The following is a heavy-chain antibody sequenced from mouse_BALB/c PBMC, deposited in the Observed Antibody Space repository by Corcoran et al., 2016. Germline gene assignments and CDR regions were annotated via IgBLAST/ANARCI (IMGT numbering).Heavy chain of an antibody. Sequence: QVQLQQSGPELVKPGASVKMSCKASGYTFTDYVISWVKQRTGQGLEWIGEIYPGSGSTYYNEKFKGKATLTADKSSNTAYMQLSSLTSEDSAVYFCARSYGNLSYWYFDVWGAGTTVTVSS. CDR1: GYTFTDYV. CDR2: IYPGSGST. D-gene: IGHD2-1*01. CDR3: ARSYGNLSYWYFDV. V-gene: IGHV1-81*01. J-gene: IGHJ1*01.